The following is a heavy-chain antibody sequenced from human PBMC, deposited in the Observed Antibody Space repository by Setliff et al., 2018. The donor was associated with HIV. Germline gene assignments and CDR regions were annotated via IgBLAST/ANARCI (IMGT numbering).Heavy chain of an antibody. CDR3: VRRKSELRLISDYMDV. D-gene: IGHD3-10*01. CDR1: GGSINTRNNY. Sequence: SETLSLTCTVSGGSINTRNNYWGWIRQPPGLGLEWIGSMYYSGTTYHSPTLKSRVSMSMDTSRNQFSLRLSSVTAADTAIYYCVRRKSELRLISDYMDVWGKGTTVTVSS. J-gene: IGHJ6*03. V-gene: IGHV4-39*01. CDR2: MYYSGTT.